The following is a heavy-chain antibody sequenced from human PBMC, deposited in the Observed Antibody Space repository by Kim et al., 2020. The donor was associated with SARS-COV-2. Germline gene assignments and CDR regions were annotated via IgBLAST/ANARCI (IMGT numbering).Heavy chain of an antibody. Sequence: SETLSLTCTVSGGSISSYYWSWIRQPPGKGLEWIGYIYYSGSTNYNPSLKSRVTISVDTSKNQFSLKLSSVTAADTAVYYCARHPPLRRNDFWFGRKPYYYYYYYMDVWGKGTTVTVSS. V-gene: IGHV4-59*08. CDR2: IYYSGST. D-gene: IGHD3-3*01. J-gene: IGHJ6*03. CDR1: GGSISSYY. CDR3: ARHPPLRRNDFWFGRKPYYYYYYYMDV.